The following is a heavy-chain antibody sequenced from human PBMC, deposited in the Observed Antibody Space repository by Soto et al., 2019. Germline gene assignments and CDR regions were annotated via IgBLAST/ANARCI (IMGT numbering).Heavy chain of an antibody. J-gene: IGHJ2*01. CDR1: GYTFTNYA. CDR3: ARSGYSSGWYRWYFDL. D-gene: IGHD6-19*01. V-gene: IGHV1-3*01. Sequence: QVQLVQSGAEVKKPGASVKVSCKASGYTFTNYAIHWVRQAPGQRLEWMGWINGGNGNTKYSQQFQGRVTITGDTFASTAYMELSSLRSEDTAVFYCARSGYSSGWYRWYFDLWGRGTLVTVSS. CDR2: INGGNGNT.